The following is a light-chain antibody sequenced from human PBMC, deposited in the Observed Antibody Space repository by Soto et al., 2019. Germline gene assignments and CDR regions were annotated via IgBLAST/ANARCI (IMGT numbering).Light chain of an antibody. CDR1: QGIRND. V-gene: IGKV1-6*01. CDR3: LQDYNYPRT. CDR2: AAS. Sequence: AIQMNPSPSSLSASVGDRVTITCRASQGIRNDLGWYQQKPGKAPKLLIYAASSLQSGVPSRFSGSGSGTDFTLTISSLQPEDFATYYCLQDYNYPRTFGQGTKVEIK. J-gene: IGKJ1*01.